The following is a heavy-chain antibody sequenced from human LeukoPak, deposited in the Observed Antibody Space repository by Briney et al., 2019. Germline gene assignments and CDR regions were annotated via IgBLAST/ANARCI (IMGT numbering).Heavy chain of an antibody. CDR3: ARVRAAAEGTTFDY. CDR2: ISRDSSVI. CDR1: GFTFSGYS. D-gene: IGHD6-13*01. J-gene: IGHJ4*02. Sequence: GGSLRLSCAASGFTFSGYSMNWVRQAPGKGLEWVSYISRDSSVIYYADSVKGRFTISRDNAKNSLYLQMNSLRAEDTAVSYCARVRAAAEGTTFDYWGQGTLVTVSS. V-gene: IGHV3-48*01.